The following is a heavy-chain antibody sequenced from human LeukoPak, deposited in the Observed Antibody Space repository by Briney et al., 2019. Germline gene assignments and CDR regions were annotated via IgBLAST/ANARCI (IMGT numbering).Heavy chain of an antibody. CDR1: GGSISSGGYY. J-gene: IGHJ4*02. Sequence: PSETLSLTCTVSGGSISSGGYYWSWIRQHPGKGLDWIGYIYYSGSTFYNPSLKSRVTISLDTSKNQFSLKLSSVTAAYTAVYYCARDERQGLGTSGVFNSWGQGTLVTVSS. CDR3: ARDERQGLGTSGVFNS. V-gene: IGHV4-31*03. CDR2: IYYSGST. D-gene: IGHD1-1*01.